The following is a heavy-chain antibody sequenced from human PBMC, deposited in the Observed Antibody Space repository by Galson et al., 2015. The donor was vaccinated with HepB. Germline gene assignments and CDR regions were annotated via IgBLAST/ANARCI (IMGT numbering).Heavy chain of an antibody. CDR1: GGTFSNYA. Sequence: SVTVSCKASGGTFSNYAISWVRQAPGQGLEWMGGIIPMFGTGNYAQKFQGRVTITADESTSTAYMELSSLRSEDTAVYYCATTLGTTGTTPTAFDMWGQGTMVTASS. CDR2: IIPMFGTG. CDR3: ATTLGTTGTTPTAFDM. D-gene: IGHD1-1*01. V-gene: IGHV1-69*13. J-gene: IGHJ3*02.